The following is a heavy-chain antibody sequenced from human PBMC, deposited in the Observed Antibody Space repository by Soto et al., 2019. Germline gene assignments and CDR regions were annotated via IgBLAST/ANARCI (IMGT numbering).Heavy chain of an antibody. V-gene: IGHV1-2*04. Sequence: QVQLVQSGAEVKKPGASVKVSCKASGYTFTGYYMHWVRQAPGQGLEWMGWINPNSGDTNYAQKFQGWVTMTRDTSISTAYMELSRLRSDDTAVYYCARGSGYYYYMDLWGKGTTVTVSS. J-gene: IGHJ6*03. CDR2: INPNSGDT. CDR1: GYTFTGYY. CDR3: ARGSGYYYYMDL. D-gene: IGHD1-1*01.